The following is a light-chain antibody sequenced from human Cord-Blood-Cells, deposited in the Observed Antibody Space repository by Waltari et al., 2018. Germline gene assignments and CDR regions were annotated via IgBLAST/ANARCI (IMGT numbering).Light chain of an antibody. V-gene: IGKV1-39*01. CDR2: AAS. CDR1: QSISSY. Sequence: IQMTQSPSSLFAPVGNRAPITCRASQSISSYLNWYQQKPGKAPRLLIYAASSLQSGVPSRFSGSGSGTDFTLTISSLQPEDFATYYCQQSNSTPYTFGQGTKLEIK. J-gene: IGKJ2*01. CDR3: QQSNSTPYT.